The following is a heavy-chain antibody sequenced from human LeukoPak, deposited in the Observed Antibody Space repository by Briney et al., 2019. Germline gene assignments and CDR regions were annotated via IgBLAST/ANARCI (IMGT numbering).Heavy chain of an antibody. CDR1: RFTFSNYW. CDR3: AREGKVSTSYYYFYGIDV. Sequence: GGSLRLSCAASRFTFSNYWMSWVRQAPGKGLEWVANIKQDGSEKYYVDSVKGRFTISRDNTKNSLYLQMNGLRAEDTAVYYCAREGKVSTSYYYFYGIDVWGQGTTVTVSS. J-gene: IGHJ6*02. D-gene: IGHD5/OR15-5a*01. CDR2: IKQDGSEK. V-gene: IGHV3-7*01.